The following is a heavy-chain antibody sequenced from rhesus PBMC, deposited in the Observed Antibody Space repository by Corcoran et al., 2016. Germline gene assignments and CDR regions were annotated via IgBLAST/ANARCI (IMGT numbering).Heavy chain of an antibody. D-gene: IGHD4-29*01. J-gene: IGHJ4*01. CDR2: IDSSGST. Sequence: QLQLQESGPGLVKPSETLSLTCAVSGGSIRDYWWSWIRPPPGQGPEWIGRIDSSGSTDYNPSLKGRVTISRDPSKNQFSLKLSSVTAADTAVYYCAREQPGRDYWGQGLLVIVSS. CDR3: AREQPGRDY. V-gene: IGHV4-160*01. CDR1: GGSIRDYW.